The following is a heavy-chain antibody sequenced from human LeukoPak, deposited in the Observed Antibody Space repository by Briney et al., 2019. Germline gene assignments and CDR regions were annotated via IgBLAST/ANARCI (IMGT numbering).Heavy chain of an antibody. V-gene: IGHV3-53*05. CDR2: IYGGGDT. CDR3: AKDMRSSSSYYFDY. J-gene: IGHJ4*02. D-gene: IGHD6-6*01. Sequence: PGGSLRLSCAASGFTVSSNYMSWVRQAPGKGLEWVSIIYGGGDTLYADSVKGRFTISRDNSKNTLYLQMNSLRAEDTALYYCAKDMRSSSSYYFDYWGQGTLVTVSS. CDR1: GFTVSSNY.